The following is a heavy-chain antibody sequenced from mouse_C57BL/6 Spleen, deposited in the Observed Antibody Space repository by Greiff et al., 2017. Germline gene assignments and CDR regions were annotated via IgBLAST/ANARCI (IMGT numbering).Heavy chain of an antibody. V-gene: IGHV5-6*01. CDR2: IRSGGSYT. J-gene: IGHJ2*01. D-gene: IGHD6-1*01. Sequence: EVKVVESGGDLVKPGGSLKLSCAASGFTFSSYGMSWVRQTPDKRLEWVATIRSGGSYTYYPDSVKGRFTISRDNAKNTLYLQMSSLKSEDTAMYYCARQGLAEGFDYWGQGTTLTVSS. CDR1: GFTFSSYG. CDR3: ARQGLAEGFDY.